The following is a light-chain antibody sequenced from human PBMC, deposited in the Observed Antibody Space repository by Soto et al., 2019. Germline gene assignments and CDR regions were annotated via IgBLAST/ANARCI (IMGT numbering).Light chain of an antibody. V-gene: IGLV2-14*01. CDR3: SSYTSSSTLYVV. J-gene: IGLJ2*01. CDR2: DVS. Sequence: QSALTQPASVSGSPGQSITISCTGTSSYVGGYNYVSWYQQHPGKAPKLMIYDVSNRPSGVSNRFSGSKSGNTASLTISGLQAEDEADYYCSSYTSSSTLYVVFGGGTKVTVL. CDR1: SSYVGGYNY.